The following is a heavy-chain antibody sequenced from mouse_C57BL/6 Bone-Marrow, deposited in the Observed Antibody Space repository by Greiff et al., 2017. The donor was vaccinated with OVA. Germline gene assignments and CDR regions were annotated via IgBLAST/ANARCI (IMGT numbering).Heavy chain of an antibody. CDR2: ISGGGGNT. J-gene: IGHJ2*01. Sequence: EVKLVESGGGLVKPGGSLKLSCAASGFTFSSYTMSWVRQTPEKRLEWVATISGGGGNTYYPDSVKGRFTISRDNAKNTLYLQMSSLRSEDTALYYCARLTTSYFDYWGQGTTLTVSS. CDR1: GFTFSSYT. V-gene: IGHV5-9*01. CDR3: ARLTTSYFDY. D-gene: IGHD2-12*01.